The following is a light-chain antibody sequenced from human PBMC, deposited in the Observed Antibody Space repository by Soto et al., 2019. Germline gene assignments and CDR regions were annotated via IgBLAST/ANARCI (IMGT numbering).Light chain of an antibody. CDR3: QQLNSYPVT. CDR2: AAS. Sequence: IQLTQSPSSLSASVRDRVTITCRASQVISSSVSWYQQKPGKAPKLLIYAASTLQSGVPSRFSGSGSGTDFTLTISSLQPEDCATYYCQQLNSYPVTFGQGTRLEIK. CDR1: QVISSS. J-gene: IGKJ5*01. V-gene: IGKV1-9*01.